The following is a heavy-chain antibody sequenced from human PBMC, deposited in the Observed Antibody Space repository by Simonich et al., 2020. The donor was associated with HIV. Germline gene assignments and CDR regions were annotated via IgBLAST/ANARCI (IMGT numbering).Heavy chain of an antibody. CDR3: ARRHPTTVTTPYFDY. CDR1: GGSFSGYY. J-gene: IGHJ4*02. CDR2: NNHSGST. V-gene: IGHV4-34*01. D-gene: IGHD4-17*01. Sequence: QVQLQQWGAGLLKPSETLSLTCAVYGGSFSGYYWSWVRQPPGKGLEWIGENNHSGSTNYNPSLRSRVTISVDTSKNQFALKLSSVTAADTAVYYWARRHPTTVTTPYFDYWGQGTLVTVSS.